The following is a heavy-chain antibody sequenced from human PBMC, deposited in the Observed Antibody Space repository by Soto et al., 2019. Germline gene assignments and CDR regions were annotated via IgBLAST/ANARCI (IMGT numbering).Heavy chain of an antibody. D-gene: IGHD6-19*01. CDR2: LYTSGDT. J-gene: IGHJ5*02. Sequence: KLVESGGGVVQPGGSLRLSCAASGITVTSSYMTWVRQAPGKGLEWVSTLYTSGDTYYADSVKGRFTLSRDSSKNTLFLQVISLRVDDSWVYFCAIAVLQWQKVEWFDLWGQGTQVFVSS. V-gene: IGHV3-66*01. CDR1: GITVTSSY. CDR3: AIAVLQWQKVEWFDL.